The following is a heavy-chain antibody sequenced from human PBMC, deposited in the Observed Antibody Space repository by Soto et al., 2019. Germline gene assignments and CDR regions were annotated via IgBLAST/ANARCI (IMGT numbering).Heavy chain of an antibody. CDR2: INAGKGKT. Sequence: VQSGAEVKKPGASVKVSCKASGYTFTSYAMHWVRQAPGQRLEWKGWINAGKGKTKYSQKFQGRVTITRDTSASTAYMELSSLRSEDTAVYYCARSDGPLGDYWGQGTLVTVSS. D-gene: IGHD4-17*01. V-gene: IGHV1-3*01. CDR1: GYTFTSYA. J-gene: IGHJ4*02. CDR3: ARSDGPLGDY.